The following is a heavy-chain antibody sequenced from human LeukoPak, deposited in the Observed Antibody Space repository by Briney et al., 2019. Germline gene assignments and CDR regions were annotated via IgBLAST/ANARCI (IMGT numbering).Heavy chain of an antibody. Sequence: GGSLRLSCAASGFTFSSYWMTWVRQAPGKGLEWVANIKQDGSEEYYADSVKGRFTISRDNAKNSLYLQMNSLRAEDTAVYYCARDGLGSAFDYWGQGTLVTVSS. J-gene: IGHJ4*02. CDR3: ARDGLGSAFDY. V-gene: IGHV3-7*01. D-gene: IGHD3/OR15-3a*01. CDR2: IKQDGSEE. CDR1: GFTFSSYW.